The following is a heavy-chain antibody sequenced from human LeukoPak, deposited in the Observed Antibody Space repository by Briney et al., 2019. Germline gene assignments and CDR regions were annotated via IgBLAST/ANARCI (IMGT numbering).Heavy chain of an antibody. V-gene: IGHV3-21*01. CDR3: ARVARYCGSTSCYSYFDY. J-gene: IGHJ4*02. CDR2: ISSSSSYI. CDR1: GFTFSSYS. Sequence: GGSLRLSCAASGFTFSSYSMNWVRQAPGKGLEWVSSISSSSSYIYYADSVKGRFTISRDNAKNSLYLQMNSLRAEDTAVYYCARVARYCGSTSCYSYFDYWGQGTLVTVSS. D-gene: IGHD2-2*02.